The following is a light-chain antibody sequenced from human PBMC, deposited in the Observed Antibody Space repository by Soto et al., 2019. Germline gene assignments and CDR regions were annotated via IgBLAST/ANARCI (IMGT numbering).Light chain of an antibody. CDR2: DAS. CDR3: QQRSNWPPVYT. CDR1: QSVNNY. V-gene: IGKV3-11*01. Sequence: EIVLTQSPATLSLSPGERATLSCRASQSVNNYLAWYQQKSGQAPRLLIYDASNRATGIPARFSGSGSGTDFTLTISSLAPEDFAVYYCQQRSNWPPVYTFGQGTKLEIK. J-gene: IGKJ2*01.